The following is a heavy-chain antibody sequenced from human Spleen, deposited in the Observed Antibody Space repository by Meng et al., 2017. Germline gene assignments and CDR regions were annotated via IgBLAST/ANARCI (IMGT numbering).Heavy chain of an antibody. J-gene: IGHJ4*02. CDR2: IYPGDSDT. V-gene: IGHV5-51*01. D-gene: IGHD1-26*01. CDR1: GYNFNTYW. CDR3: ARVGANVPIDY. Sequence: KVSCMGSGYNFNTYWIGWLRQLPGKGLEWMGIIYPGDSDTRYRPSFQGQVTISADKSISTAYLQWSSLKASDTAMYYCARVGANVPIDYWGQGTLVTVSS.